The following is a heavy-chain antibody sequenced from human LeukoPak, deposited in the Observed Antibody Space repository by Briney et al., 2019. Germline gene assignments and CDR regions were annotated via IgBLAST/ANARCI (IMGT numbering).Heavy chain of an antibody. V-gene: IGHV3-23*01. J-gene: IGHJ4*02. D-gene: IGHD6-19*01. Sequence: GGSLRLSCAASGFTFSSYGMSWVRRGPGKGLEWVSGISGSGGTTYYADSVKGRFTISRDNSKNTLYLQMNSLRAEDTAEYYCAKDIEYIAVAIDYWGQGTLVTVSS. CDR3: AKDIEYIAVAIDY. CDR1: GFTFSSYG. CDR2: ISGSGGTT.